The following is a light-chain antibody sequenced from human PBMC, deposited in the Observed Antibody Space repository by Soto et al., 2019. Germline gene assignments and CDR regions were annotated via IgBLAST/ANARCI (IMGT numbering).Light chain of an antibody. J-gene: IGKJ4*02. V-gene: IGKV1-5*03. CDR2: MAG. Sequence: RSTIYTKTLSASVGDRVTITCRVSQSISIWLAWYRQKPGKAPNILIYMAGSLESAVPSRFSVSGSGTEFTLTISILYPEEDGIRDCNTF. CDR1: QSISIW. CDR3: NT.